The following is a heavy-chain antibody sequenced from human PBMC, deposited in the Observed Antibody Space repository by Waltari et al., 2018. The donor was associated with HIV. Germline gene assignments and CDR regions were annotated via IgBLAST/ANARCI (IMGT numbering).Heavy chain of an antibody. CDR3: VVGPHYFDGPEGRGRLDYFQN. D-gene: IGHD3-9*01. CDR1: GYKFNNYW. V-gene: IGHV5-51*01. J-gene: IGHJ1*01. CDR2: INPGNSDT. Sequence: EVRLVQSRKEIKKPGESLKISCMGYGYKFNNYWIGCVRQMPGKGLEWMGIINPGNSDTRYSLSSQGQVTISADTSVTTAYLHWRSLKASDTAKYYCVVGPHYFDGPEGRGRLDYFQNWGQGTLVTVSS.